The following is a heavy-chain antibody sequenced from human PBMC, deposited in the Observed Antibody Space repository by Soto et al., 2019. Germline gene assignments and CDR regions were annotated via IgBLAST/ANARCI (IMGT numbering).Heavy chain of an antibody. J-gene: IGHJ6*02. Sequence: EVQLVESGGGLVQPGGSLRLSCAASGFTFSSYAMHWVRQAPGKGLEYFSAISTNGGSTSYANSVKGRFTISRDNSKNTLYLQMGSLRVEDMAVYYCARAGFWYGSGIYGYGIDVWGQGTTVTVSS. V-gene: IGHV3-64*01. D-gene: IGHD3-10*01. CDR2: ISTNGGST. CDR3: ARAGFWYGSGIYGYGIDV. CDR1: GFTFSSYA.